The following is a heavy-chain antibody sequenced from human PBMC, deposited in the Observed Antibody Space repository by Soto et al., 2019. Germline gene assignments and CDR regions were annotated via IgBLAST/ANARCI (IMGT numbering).Heavy chain of an antibody. D-gene: IGHD3-10*01. CDR3: ARSSGSYWWEFDY. Sequence: QVQLVESGGGLVKPAGSLRLSCAASGFTFSDYYMSWIRQAPGKGLEWIPYISSSGNYADYADSMKGRFSISRDNAKNSLYLQVHSLRAEDTAVYYCARSSGSYWWEFDYWGQGTLVTVSS. CDR1: GFTFSDYY. V-gene: IGHV3-11*06. J-gene: IGHJ4*02. CDR2: ISSSGNYA.